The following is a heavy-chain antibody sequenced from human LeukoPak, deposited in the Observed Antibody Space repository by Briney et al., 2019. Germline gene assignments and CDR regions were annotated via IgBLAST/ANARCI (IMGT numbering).Heavy chain of an antibody. CDR1: TLTIGDYG. Sequence: GGSLRLSCVASTLTIGDYGMSWVRQAPGKGLEWVSGIDWSGDATSYSGSVKGRFTISRDNAKNSLYLQMTSLRAEDTAVYYCARDLSASWYSLGYWGQGTLVTVSS. CDR3: ARDLSASWYSLGY. J-gene: IGHJ4*02. CDR2: IDWSGDAT. V-gene: IGHV3-20*04. D-gene: IGHD6-13*01.